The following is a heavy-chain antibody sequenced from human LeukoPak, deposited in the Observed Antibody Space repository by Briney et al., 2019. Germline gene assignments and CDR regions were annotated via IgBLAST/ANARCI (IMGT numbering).Heavy chain of an antibody. J-gene: IGHJ3*02. CDR1: GGSISSYY. Sequence: PSESLSLTCTVSGGSISSYYWSWIRQPAGKGLEWIGRISTSGNTNYNPSLKSRVTMSVDTSKNHFSLKLSSVTAADTAVYYCARHRTYIAAPGMVDAFDIWGQGTMVTVSS. CDR2: ISTSGNT. D-gene: IGHD6-13*01. V-gene: IGHV4-4*07. CDR3: ARHRTYIAAPGMVDAFDI.